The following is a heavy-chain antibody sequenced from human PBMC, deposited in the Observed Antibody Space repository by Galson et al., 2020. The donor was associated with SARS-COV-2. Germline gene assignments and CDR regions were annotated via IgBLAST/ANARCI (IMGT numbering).Heavy chain of an antibody. D-gene: IGHD3-22*01. Sequence: SETLSLTCTVYSGSISPYYWSWIRQPPGRGLEWIGYVSYNGNTNYNPSLKSRVTISVDTSKNQFSLRLSSATAADTAVYYCARAPSAQNLYDSNGYSTYYFDYWGQGTLVTVSS. CDR3: ARAPSAQNLYDSNGYSTYYFDY. CDR2: VSYNGNT. V-gene: IGHV4-59*01. CDR1: SGSISPYY. J-gene: IGHJ4*02.